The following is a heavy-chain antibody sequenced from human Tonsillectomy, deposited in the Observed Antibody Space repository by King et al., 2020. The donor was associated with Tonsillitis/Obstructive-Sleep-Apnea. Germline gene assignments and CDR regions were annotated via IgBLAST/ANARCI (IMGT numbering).Heavy chain of an antibody. J-gene: IGHJ6*03. Sequence: VQLQQWGEGLLKPSETLSLTCAVYGGSFSGYYWSWIRQPPGKGLEWIGEINHSGSTNYNPSLKSRVTISVDTSKNQFSLKLSSVTAADTAVYYCAGGVPAAIHDYYYYDIDVWGKGTTVTVSS. V-gene: IGHV4-34*01. D-gene: IGHD2-2*02. CDR1: GGSFSGYY. CDR2: INHSGST. CDR3: AGGVPAAIHDYYYYDIDV.